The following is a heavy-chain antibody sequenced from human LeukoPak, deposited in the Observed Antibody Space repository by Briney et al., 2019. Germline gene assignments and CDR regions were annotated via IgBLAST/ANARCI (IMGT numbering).Heavy chain of an antibody. V-gene: IGHV3-23*01. D-gene: IGHD3-3*01. CDR2: ISGRAGST. CDR3: AKSRSGYSSGAFDI. Sequence: QAGGALRLSCAVSGFTVSSNYMSWVRQAPGKGLEWVSAISGRAGSTYYADSVKGRFTISRDNSKNTLYLQMNSLRAEDTAVYYCAKSRSGYSSGAFDIWGQGTMVTVSS. J-gene: IGHJ3*02. CDR1: GFTVSSNY.